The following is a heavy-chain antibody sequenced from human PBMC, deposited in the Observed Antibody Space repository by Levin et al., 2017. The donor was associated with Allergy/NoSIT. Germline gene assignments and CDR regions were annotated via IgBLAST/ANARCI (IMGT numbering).Heavy chain of an antibody. J-gene: IGHJ4*02. CDR2: ISYDGSNK. V-gene: IGHV3-30-3*01. D-gene: IGHD3-10*01. CDR3: ARSPNYYGSGNFDY. Sequence: GGSLRLSYAASGFTFSSYAMHWVRQAPGKGLEWVAVISYDGSNKYYADSVKGRFTISRDNSKNTLYLQMNSLRAEDTAVYYCARSPNYYGSGNFDYWGQGTLVTVSS. CDR1: GFTFSSYA.